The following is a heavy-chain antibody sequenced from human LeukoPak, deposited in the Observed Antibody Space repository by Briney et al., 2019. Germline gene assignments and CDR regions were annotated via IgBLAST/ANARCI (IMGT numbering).Heavy chain of an antibody. D-gene: IGHD3-10*01. V-gene: IGHV1-69*13. Sequence: SVKVSCKASGGTFSSYAISWVRQAPGQGLEWMGGIIPIFGTANYAQKFQGRVTITADESTSTAYMELSSLRSEDTAVYYCAKALRMVRGVAFDIWGQGTMVTVSS. CDR3: AKALRMVRGVAFDI. CDR1: GGTFSSYA. CDR2: IIPIFGTA. J-gene: IGHJ3*02.